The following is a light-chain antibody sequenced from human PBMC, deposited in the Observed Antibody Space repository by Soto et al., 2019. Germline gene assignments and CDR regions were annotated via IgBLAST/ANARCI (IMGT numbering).Light chain of an antibody. CDR2: TTS. CDR1: ESVTSSC. CDR3: QQCGGSPPFS. V-gene: IGKV3-20*01. J-gene: IGKJ3*01. Sequence: EIVLTQSPDTLSLSPGERATLSCTASESVTSSCLAWYQRKPGQAPRLLIHTTSTRATDIPDRFSGSGSGTDSTLTISRLEPEDFAVYYCQQCGGSPPFSFGPGTRVDI.